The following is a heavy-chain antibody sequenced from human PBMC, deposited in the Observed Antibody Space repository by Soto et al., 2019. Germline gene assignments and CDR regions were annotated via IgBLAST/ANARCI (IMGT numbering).Heavy chain of an antibody. V-gene: IGHV1-46*02. CDR3: ARDLWGSWTLDY. CDR2: IHPSGDTK. J-gene: IGHJ4*02. Sequence: QVQLVQSGAEVKEPGASVKVSCKASGYTFQNYHMHWVRQAPGQGLEWMGIIHPSGDTKTYAQRFQGRLAMTRDTSTSTAYMELSSLTSEDTAVYFCARDLWGSWTLDYWGQGTLVTVSS. D-gene: IGHD3-16*01. CDR1: GYTFQNYH.